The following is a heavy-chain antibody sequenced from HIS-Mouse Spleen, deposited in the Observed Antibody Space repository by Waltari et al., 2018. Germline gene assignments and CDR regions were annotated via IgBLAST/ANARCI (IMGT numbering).Heavy chain of an antibody. CDR2: MYYIGST. D-gene: IGHD6-13*01. CDR3: ARESPAAAGLGRYFDY. Sequence: QLQLQESGPGLVKPSETLSLTCTVSGGSISSSSYYWGWIRQPPGKGLEWIGSMYYIGSTYYNAALKSRVTISVDTSKNQFSLKLSSVTAADTAVYYCARESPAAAGLGRYFDYWGQGTLVTVSS. V-gene: IGHV4-39*07. CDR1: GGSISSSSYY. J-gene: IGHJ4*02.